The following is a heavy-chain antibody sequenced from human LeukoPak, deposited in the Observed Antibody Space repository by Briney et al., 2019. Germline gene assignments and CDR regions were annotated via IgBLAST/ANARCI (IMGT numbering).Heavy chain of an antibody. CDR2: INHSGST. CDR3: ARGAGNSSSWYRYYYYYHMDV. CDR1: GGSFSGYY. V-gene: IGHV4-34*01. Sequence: PSETLSLTCAVYGGSFSGYYWSWIRQPPGKGLEWIGEINHSGSTNYNPSLKSRVTISVDTSKNQFSLKLSSVTAADTAVYYCARGAGNSSSWYRYYYYYHMDVWGKGTTVTVSS. D-gene: IGHD6-13*01. J-gene: IGHJ6*03.